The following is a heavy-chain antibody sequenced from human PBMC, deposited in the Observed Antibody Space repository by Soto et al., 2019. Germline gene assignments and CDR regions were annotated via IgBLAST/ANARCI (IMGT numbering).Heavy chain of an antibody. CDR3: ARVPDR. D-gene: IGHD2-2*01. V-gene: IGHV4-30-2*01. Sequence: QLQLQASGSGLVKPSQTLSLTCAVSGGSISSGGYSWSWIRQPPGKGLEWIGYSYHSGSTYYNPSLKSRVTISVDRSKNQFSLKLTSVTAADTAVYYCARVPDRWGQGTLVTVSS. J-gene: IGHJ5*02. CDR1: GGSISSGGYS. CDR2: SYHSGST.